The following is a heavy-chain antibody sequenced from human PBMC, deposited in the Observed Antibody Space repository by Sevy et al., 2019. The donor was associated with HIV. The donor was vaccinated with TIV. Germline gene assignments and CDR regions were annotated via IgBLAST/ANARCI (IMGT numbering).Heavy chain of an antibody. V-gene: IGHV3-7*01. CDR3: ARAEQVTMLVVFGGLYFDS. CDR2: IKQDESEK. CDR1: GFTFSRYW. Sequence: GGSLRLSCAPSGFTFSRYWMTWVRQAPGKGLEWVANIKQDESEKYYVDSVKGRFTISRDNAKNSLYLQMNSLRADDTAVYYCARAEQVTMLVVFGGLYFDSWGQGTLVTVSS. D-gene: IGHD3-22*01. J-gene: IGHJ4*02.